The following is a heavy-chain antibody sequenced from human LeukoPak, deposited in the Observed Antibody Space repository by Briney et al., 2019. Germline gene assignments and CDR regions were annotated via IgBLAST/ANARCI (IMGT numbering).Heavy chain of an antibody. CDR1: GFPFGKAW. D-gene: IGHD4-17*01. V-gene: IGHV3-15*01. J-gene: IGHJ3*02. Sequence: GGSLRLSCEASGFPFGKAWMSWVRQAPGKGLEWVGLIKRKTDGGTTDYAAPMKGRFTISRDDSKNTLYLQVNSLKTEDTAVYYCATGDYGAFDIWGQGTMVTVSS. CDR3: ATGDYGAFDI. CDR2: IKRKTDGGTT.